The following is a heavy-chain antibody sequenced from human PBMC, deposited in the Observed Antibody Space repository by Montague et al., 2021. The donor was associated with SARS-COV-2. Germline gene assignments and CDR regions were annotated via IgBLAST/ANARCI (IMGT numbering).Heavy chain of an antibody. CDR1: GGSITSSAYF. D-gene: IGHD2-21*02. CDR3: ASLGSPADCGCDRYLRDYGTDV. J-gene: IGHJ6*02. CDR2: IYYSGNT. V-gene: IGHV4-39*01. Sequence: SETLSLTCTVSGGSITSSAYFWSWMRPSPGKGLEWIGTIYYSGNTYSNPYLRSRLTISMATSKGQVSLKLNSVTAADTAVYFCASLGSPADCGCDRYLRDYGTDVWGQGTTVTVSS.